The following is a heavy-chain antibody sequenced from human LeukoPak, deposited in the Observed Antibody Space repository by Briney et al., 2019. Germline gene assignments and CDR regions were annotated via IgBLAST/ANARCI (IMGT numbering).Heavy chain of an antibody. J-gene: IGHJ4*02. V-gene: IGHV3-21*01. Sequence: GGSLRLSCAATGFTFSSYSMNWVRQAPGKGLEWVSSISSSSSYIYYADSVKGRFTISRDNAKNSLYLQMNSLRAEDTAVYYCARDQRGYSGYEIDYWGQGTLVTVSS. CDR3: ARDQRGYSGYEIDY. CDR2: ISSSSSYI. D-gene: IGHD5-12*01. CDR1: GFTFSSYS.